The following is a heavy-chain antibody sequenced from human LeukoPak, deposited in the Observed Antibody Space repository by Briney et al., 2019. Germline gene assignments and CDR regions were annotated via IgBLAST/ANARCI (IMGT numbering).Heavy chain of an antibody. V-gene: IGHV3-30*01. CDR3: ARAPGSGSYTNYFDY. CDR2: ISYDGSNK. D-gene: IGHD3-10*01. J-gene: IGHJ4*02. Sequence: GGSLRLSCAASGFTFSSYAMHWVRQAPGKGLEWVAVISYDGSNKYYADSVKGRFTISRDNSKNTLYLQMNSLRAEDTAVYYCARAPGSGSYTNYFDYGAQGTLVTVSS. CDR1: GFTFSSYA.